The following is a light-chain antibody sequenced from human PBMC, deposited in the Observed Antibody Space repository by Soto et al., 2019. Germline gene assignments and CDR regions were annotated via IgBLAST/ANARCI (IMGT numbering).Light chain of an antibody. V-gene: IGKV3-15*01. CDR3: QQYSNWPPSIN. Sequence: VMTQSKATLSVSSGERAALACRSIESVSSNLAWYQQRPGQAPRLLIYGASTRATDTPVRFRGSGSGTEFTLTISSLQSEDFAVYYCQQYSNWPPSINLGQGTRLEIK. CDR2: GAS. CDR1: ESVSSN. J-gene: IGKJ5*01.